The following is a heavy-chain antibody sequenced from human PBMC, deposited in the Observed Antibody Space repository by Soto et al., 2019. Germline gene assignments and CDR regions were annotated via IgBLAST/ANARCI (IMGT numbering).Heavy chain of an antibody. V-gene: IGHV3-48*01. CDR1: GFTFSSYS. CDR3: ARADHSSSWYFDY. Sequence: EVQLVESGGGLVQPGGSLRLSCAAFGFTFSSYSMNWVRQAPGKGLEWVSYISSSSSTIYYADSVKGRFTISRDNAKNSLYLQMNSLRAEDTAVYYCARADHSSSWYFDYWGQGTLVTVSS. CDR2: ISSSSSTI. D-gene: IGHD6-13*01. J-gene: IGHJ4*02.